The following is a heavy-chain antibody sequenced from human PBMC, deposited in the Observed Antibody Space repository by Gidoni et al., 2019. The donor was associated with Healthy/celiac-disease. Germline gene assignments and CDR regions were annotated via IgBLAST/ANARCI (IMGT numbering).Heavy chain of an antibody. CDR1: GFTFGAYA. CDR2: IRSKAYGGTT. CDR3: TRDSGSYDRDAFDI. V-gene: IGHV3-49*05. Sequence: EVQLVESGGGLVKPGRSLRLSCPASGFTFGAYAMSWFRQAPGKGLEWVGFIRSKAYGGTTEYAASVKGRFTISRDDSKSIAYLQMNSLKTEDTAVYYCTRDSGSYDRDAFDIWGQGTMVTVSS. D-gene: IGHD1-26*01. J-gene: IGHJ3*02.